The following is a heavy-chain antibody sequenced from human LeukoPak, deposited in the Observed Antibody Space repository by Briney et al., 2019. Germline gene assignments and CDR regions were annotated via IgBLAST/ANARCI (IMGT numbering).Heavy chain of an antibody. CDR3: ARVERGFDY. CDR1: GFTFSSYA. Sequence: GGSLRLSCAASGFTFSSYAMHWVRQAPGKGLEWVSVIYSGGSTYYADSVKGRFTISRHNSKNTLYLQMNSLRAEDTAVYYCARVERGFDYWGQGTLVTVSS. D-gene: IGHD3-10*01. J-gene: IGHJ4*02. V-gene: IGHV3-53*04. CDR2: IYSGGST.